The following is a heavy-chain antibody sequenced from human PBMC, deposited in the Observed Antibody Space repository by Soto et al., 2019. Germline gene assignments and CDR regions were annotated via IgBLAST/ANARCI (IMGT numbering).Heavy chain of an antibody. V-gene: IGHV1-18*01. J-gene: IGHJ5*02. CDR1: GYTFTSYG. CDR3: ARSSGSAYWFDP. D-gene: IGHD6-6*01. Sequence: QVQLVQSGAEVKKPGASVKVSCKASGYTFTSYGISWVRQAPGQGLERMGWISAYNGNTNYAQKLQGRVTMTTDTSTSTADMELRSLRSDDTAVYYGARSSGSAYWFDPWGQGTLVTVSS. CDR2: ISAYNGNT.